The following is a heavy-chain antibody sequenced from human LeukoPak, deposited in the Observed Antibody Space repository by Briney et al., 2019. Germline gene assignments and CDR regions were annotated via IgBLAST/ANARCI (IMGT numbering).Heavy chain of an antibody. D-gene: IGHD3-16*01. CDR3: ARGRGGFYYYYYMDV. V-gene: IGHV1-8*01. Sequence: GASVKVSCKASGYTFTSYDINWVRQATGHGLEWMGWMNPNSGNTGYAQKFQSRVTMTRNTSISTAYMELSSLRSEDTAVYYCARGRGGFYYYYYMDVWGRGTTVTVSS. CDR2: MNPNSGNT. CDR1: GYTFTSYD. J-gene: IGHJ6*03.